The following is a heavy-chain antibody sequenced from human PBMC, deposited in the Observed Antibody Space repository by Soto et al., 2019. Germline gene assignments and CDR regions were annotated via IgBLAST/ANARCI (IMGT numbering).Heavy chain of an antibody. Sequence: PGGSLRLSCAASGFTFSSYAMSWVRQAPGKGLEWVAGISASGGSTYYADSVKGRFTISRDNSKNTLYLQMNSLRAEDTAVYYCAKDVIPDYYDSSGYSLGPHAFDIWGQGTMVTVSS. CDR3: AKDVIPDYYDSSGYSLGPHAFDI. D-gene: IGHD3-22*01. CDR1: GFTFSSYA. J-gene: IGHJ3*02. V-gene: IGHV3-23*01. CDR2: ISASGGST.